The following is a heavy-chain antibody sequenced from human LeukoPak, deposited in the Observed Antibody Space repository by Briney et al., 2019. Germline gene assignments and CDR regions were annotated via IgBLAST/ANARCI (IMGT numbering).Heavy chain of an antibody. CDR1: GGPISSYY. CDR2: LSYSGST. J-gene: IGHJ5*02. CDR3: ARGPDSSSWYGGFDP. D-gene: IGHD6-13*01. Sequence: SETLSLTCTVSGGPISSYYWSWIRQPPGKGLEWIGYLSYSGSTNYNPSLKSRVTISVDTSKNQLSLKLSSVTAADTAVYYCARGPDSSSWYGGFDPWGQGTLVTVSS. V-gene: IGHV4-59*01.